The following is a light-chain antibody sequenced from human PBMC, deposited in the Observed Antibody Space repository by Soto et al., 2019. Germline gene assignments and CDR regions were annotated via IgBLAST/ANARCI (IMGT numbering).Light chain of an antibody. CDR3: QQYGSSPT. V-gene: IGKV3-20*01. CDR2: GAS. CDR1: QSVSSSY. J-gene: IGKJ5*01. Sequence: EIVLTQSPGTVSLSPGERATLSCRASQSVSSSYLAWYQQKPGQAPRLLIYGASSRATGIPDRFSGSGSGTDFTLTIGRLEPEDFAVYYCQQYGSSPTFGQGTRLEIK.